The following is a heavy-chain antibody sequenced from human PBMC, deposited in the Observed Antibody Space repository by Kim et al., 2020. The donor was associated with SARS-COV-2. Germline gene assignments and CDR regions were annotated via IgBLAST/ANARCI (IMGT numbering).Heavy chain of an antibody. CDR2: IYYSGST. V-gene: IGHV4-59*01. J-gene: IGHJ4*02. D-gene: IGHD3-10*01. CDR1: GGSISSYY. CDR3: AIIMMVRGVTFDY. Sequence: SETLSLTCTVSGGSISSYYWSWIRQPPGKGLEWIGYIYYSGSTNYNPSLKSRVTISVDTSKNQFSLKLSSVTAADTAVYYCAIIMMVRGVTFDYWGQGTLVTVSS.